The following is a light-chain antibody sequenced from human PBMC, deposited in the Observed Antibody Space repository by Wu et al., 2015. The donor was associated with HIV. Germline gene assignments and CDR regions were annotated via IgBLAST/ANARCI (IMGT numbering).Light chain of an antibody. CDR1: QSVSRY. Sequence: EIVLTQSPATLSLSPGERATLSCRASQSVSRYLAWYRQEPGQAPRLLIYDTSKRATGIPARFSGSGSGTDFTLTISSLEPEDFAVYYCQQGTNWPLTFGHGHDWRLN. V-gene: IGKV3-11*01. J-gene: IGKJ5*01. CDR3: QQGTNWPLT. CDR2: DTS.